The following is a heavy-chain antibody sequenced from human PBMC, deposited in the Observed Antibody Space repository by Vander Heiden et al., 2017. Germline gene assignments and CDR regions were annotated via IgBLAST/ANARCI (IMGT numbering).Heavy chain of an antibody. CDR2: INGDGASI. CDR1: GLLLSSDW. J-gene: IGHJ4*02. V-gene: IGHV3-74*03. CDR3: GSQGYCTGGTCQGY. Sequence: EVQLVESGGGLVQPGGSLRLSCVASGLLLSSDWTHWVRQVPGKGLVWVSRINGDGASIAYADSVEGRFTISRDNAKNTLYLQMNSLRADDTAVYYCGSQGYCTGGTCQGYWGQGTLVTVSS. D-gene: IGHD2-15*01.